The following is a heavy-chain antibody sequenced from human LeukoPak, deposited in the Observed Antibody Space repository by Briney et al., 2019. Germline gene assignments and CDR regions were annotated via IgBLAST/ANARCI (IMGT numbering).Heavy chain of an antibody. J-gene: IGHJ4*02. CDR2: INHSGST. D-gene: IGHD2-2*01. CDR3: ARGSCSSTSCPPTPLDY. Sequence: ETLSLTCXVYGGSFSGYYWSWIRQPPGKGLEWIGEINHSGSTNYNPSLKSRVTISVDTSKNQFSLKLSSVTAADTAVYYCARGSCSSTSCPPTPLDYWGQGTLVTVSS. V-gene: IGHV4-34*01. CDR1: GGSFSGYY.